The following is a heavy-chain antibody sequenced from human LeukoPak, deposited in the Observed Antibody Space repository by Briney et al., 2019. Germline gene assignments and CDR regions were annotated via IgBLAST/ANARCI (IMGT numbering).Heavy chain of an antibody. V-gene: IGHV3-53*01. CDR3: ARAMATIYSSGGFDY. CDR1: GFIVTSKY. Sequence: GGSLRLSCAASGFIVTSKYMSWVRQAPGKGLEWVSVVYSDGTTYYADSVKGRFTMSRDNSKNTLHLQMNSLRGDDTAVYYCARAMATIYSSGGFDYWGQGTLVTVSS. CDR2: VYSDGTT. D-gene: IGHD6-19*01. J-gene: IGHJ4*02.